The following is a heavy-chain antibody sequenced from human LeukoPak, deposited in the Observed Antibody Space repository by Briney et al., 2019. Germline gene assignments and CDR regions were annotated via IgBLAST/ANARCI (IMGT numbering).Heavy chain of an antibody. J-gene: IGHJ5*02. V-gene: IGHV4-59*08. CDR3: ARSIIAAAGYNWFVP. CDR1: GGSISSYY. Sequence: SETLSLTCTVSGGSISSYYWSWIRQPPGKGLEGIGYIYYSGSTNYNPSLKSRVTISVDTSKNQFSLKLSSVTAADTAVYYCARSIIAAAGYNWFVPWGQGTLVTVSS. D-gene: IGHD6-13*01. CDR2: IYYSGST.